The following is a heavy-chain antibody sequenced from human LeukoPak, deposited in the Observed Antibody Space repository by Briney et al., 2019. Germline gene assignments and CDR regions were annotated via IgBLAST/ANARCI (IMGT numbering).Heavy chain of an antibody. Sequence: ASVKHSCNPSGYTFTRHYIQWVRQAPGQGLDWMGIITPTGGSTSYAQKCKGRVPLTRETSTSTVYMELSSLRSEDTAVYYCARERGVAVAGEGVDPWGQGTLVTVSS. D-gene: IGHD6-19*01. CDR2: ITPTGGST. CDR1: GYTFTRHY. V-gene: IGHV1-46*01. J-gene: IGHJ5*02. CDR3: ARERGVAVAGEGVDP.